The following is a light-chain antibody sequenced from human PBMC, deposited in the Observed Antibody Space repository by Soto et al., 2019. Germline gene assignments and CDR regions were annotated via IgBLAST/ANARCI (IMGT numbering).Light chain of an antibody. J-gene: IGKJ5*01. Sequence: EIVMTQSPATLSVSPGERAALSCRASQSVGTDLAWYHQKPGQAPRLLIYGASTRATGVPARFSGGGSGTEFTLTISSLQSEDFAVYYCQQYNNRPPITFGQGTRLEIK. V-gene: IGKV3-15*01. CDR3: QQYNNRPPIT. CDR1: QSVGTD. CDR2: GAS.